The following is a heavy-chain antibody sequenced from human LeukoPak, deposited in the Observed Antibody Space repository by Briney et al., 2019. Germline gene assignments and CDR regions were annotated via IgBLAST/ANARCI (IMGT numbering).Heavy chain of an antibody. J-gene: IGHJ3*02. CDR3: AKAALDCSSTSCYFAFDI. D-gene: IGHD2-2*01. V-gene: IGHV3-23*01. Sequence: GGSLRLSCAASGFTFSSYAMSWVRQAPGKGLECVSAISGSGGSTYYADSVKGRFTISRDNSKNTLYLQMNSLRAEDTAVYYCAKAALDCSSTSCYFAFDIWGQGTMVTVSS. CDR1: GFTFSSYA. CDR2: ISGSGGST.